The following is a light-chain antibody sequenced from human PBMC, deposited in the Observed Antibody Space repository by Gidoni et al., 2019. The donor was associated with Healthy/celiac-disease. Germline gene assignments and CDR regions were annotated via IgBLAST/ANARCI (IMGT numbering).Light chain of an antibody. CDR2: DAS. Sequence: EISLLQSPATLSLSPGERATLSCRASQSVSSYLAWYQQKPGQAHRLLIDDASNRATGIPARFSGSGCGTDFTLTIRSLEPEDFAVYYCQQRSNWPPLTFGGGTKVEIK. V-gene: IGKV3-11*01. J-gene: IGKJ4*01. CDR1: QSVSSY. CDR3: QQRSNWPPLT.